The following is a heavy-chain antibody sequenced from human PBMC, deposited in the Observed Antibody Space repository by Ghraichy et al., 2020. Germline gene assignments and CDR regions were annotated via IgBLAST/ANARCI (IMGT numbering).Heavy chain of an antibody. V-gene: IGHV4-34*01. D-gene: IGHD6-6*01. CDR3: ARLKKLRGAARPGGGTDDY. Sequence: SETLSLTCAVYGGSFSGYYWSWIRQPPGKGLEWIGEINHSGSTNYNPSLKSRVTISVDTSKNQFSLKLSSVTAADTAVYYCARLKKLRGAARPGGGTDDYWGQGTLVTVSS. CDR1: GGSFSGYY. J-gene: IGHJ4*02. CDR2: INHSGST.